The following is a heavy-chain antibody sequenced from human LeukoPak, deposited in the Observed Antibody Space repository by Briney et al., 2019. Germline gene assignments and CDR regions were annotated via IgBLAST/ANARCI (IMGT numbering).Heavy chain of an antibody. CDR2: IYSGGST. J-gene: IGHJ4*02. D-gene: IGHD1/OR15-1a*01. CDR3: ARWGNNKILDY. V-gene: IGHV3-66*01. Sequence: GGSLRLSCAASGFTVSSNYMSWVRQAPGKGLAWVSVIYSGGSTYYADSVKGRFTISRDNSKNTLDLQMNSLRAEDTAVYYCARWGNNKILDYWGQGTLVTVSS. CDR1: GFTVSSNY.